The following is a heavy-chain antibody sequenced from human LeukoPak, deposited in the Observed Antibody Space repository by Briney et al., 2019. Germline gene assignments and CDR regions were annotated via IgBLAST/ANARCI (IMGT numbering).Heavy chain of an antibody. Sequence: SPTLSLTCAASGGSISSGGYSWSWIRQPAEKLLEWIGYIYHSGSTYYNSYLKGRVTISVERSENQFSLKLSSVTAADTAVYYCARVVPWVNWFDPWGQGTLVTVSS. V-gene: IGHV4-30-2*01. CDR2: IYHSGST. CDR1: GGSISSGGYS. D-gene: IGHD1-26*01. J-gene: IGHJ5*02. CDR3: ARVVPWVNWFDP.